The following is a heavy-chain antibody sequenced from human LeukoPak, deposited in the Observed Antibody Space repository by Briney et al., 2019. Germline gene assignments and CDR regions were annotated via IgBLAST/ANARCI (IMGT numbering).Heavy chain of an antibody. Sequence: GSLRLSCAASGFTFSSYGMHWVRQAPGKGLEWVAFIRYDGSNKYYADSVKGRFTISRDNSKNTLYLQMNSLRAEDTAVYYCAKGDSSGYYFDYWGQGTLVTVSS. CDR3: AKGDSSGYYFDY. CDR2: IRYDGSNK. J-gene: IGHJ4*02. D-gene: IGHD3-22*01. CDR1: GFTFSSYG. V-gene: IGHV3-30*02.